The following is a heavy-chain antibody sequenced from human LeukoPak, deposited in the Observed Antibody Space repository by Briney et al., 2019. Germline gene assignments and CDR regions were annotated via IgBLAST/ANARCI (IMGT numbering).Heavy chain of an antibody. CDR2: INWNSDSI. D-gene: IGHD5-12*01. CDR3: AINGGGDSGYGNFDY. J-gene: IGHJ4*02. CDR1: GFTFDDYA. V-gene: IGHV3-9*01. Sequence: GRSLRLSCAVSGFTFDDYAMHWVRQVPGKGLEWVSGINWNSDSIGYADSEKGRFTTSRDNAKNSLYLQMNSLRAEDTAFYYCAINGGGDSGYGNFDYWGQGTLVTVSS.